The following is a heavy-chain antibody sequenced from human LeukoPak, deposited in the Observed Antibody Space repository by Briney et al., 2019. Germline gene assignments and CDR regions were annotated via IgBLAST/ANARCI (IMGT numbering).Heavy chain of an antibody. V-gene: IGHV3-23*01. CDR3: AKGGYCSSTSCYGLLDY. D-gene: IGHD2-2*01. CDR2: ISGSGGST. J-gene: IGHJ4*02. Sequence: GGSLRLSCAASGFTVSSNYMSWVRQAPGKGLEWVSAISGSGGSTYYADSVKGRFTISRDNSKNTLYLQMNSLRAEDTAVYYCAKGGYCSSTSCYGLLDYWGQGTLVTVSS. CDR1: GFTVSSNY.